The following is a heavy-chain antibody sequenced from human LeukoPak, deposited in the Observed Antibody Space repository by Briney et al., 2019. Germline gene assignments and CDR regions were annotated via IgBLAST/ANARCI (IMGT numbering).Heavy chain of an antibody. V-gene: IGHV4-34*01. Sequence: SETLSLTCAVYGGSFSGYYWSWIRQPPGKGLEWIGEINHSGSTNYNPSLKSRVTISVDTSKNQFSLKLSSVTAADTAVYYCARVFDSMVVWGQGTTVTVSS. CDR2: INHSGST. J-gene: IGHJ6*02. CDR1: GGSFSGYY. D-gene: IGHD1-20*01. CDR3: ARVFDSMVV.